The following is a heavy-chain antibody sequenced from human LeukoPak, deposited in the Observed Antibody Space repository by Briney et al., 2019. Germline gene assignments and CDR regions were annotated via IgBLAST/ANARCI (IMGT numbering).Heavy chain of an antibody. V-gene: IGHV1-46*01. CDR2: INPSGGST. D-gene: IGHD1-26*01. CDR1: GYTFTSYY. CDR3: ARDNSVGDTAWWFDP. J-gene: IGHJ5*02. Sequence: ASVKVSCKASGYTFTSYYMHWVRQAPGQGLEWMGIINPSGGSTSYAQKFQGRVTMTTDTSTSTAYMELRSLRSEDTAVYYCARDNSVGDTAWWFDPWGQGTLVTVSS.